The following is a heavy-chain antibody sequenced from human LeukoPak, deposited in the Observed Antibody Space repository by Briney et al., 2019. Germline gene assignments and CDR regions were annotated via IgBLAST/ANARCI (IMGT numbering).Heavy chain of an antibody. CDR3: TGGTSVTTLDY. CDR2: IRSKAGSYAT. V-gene: IGHV3-73*01. J-gene: IGHJ4*02. D-gene: IGHD4-17*01. CDR1: GFTFSGSA. Sequence: GGSLRLSCVASGFTFSGSAMHWVRQASGKGLEWVARIRSKAGSYATEYAASVKGRFTISREDSKNTAYLQMNSLKTEDTAVYYCTGGTSVTTLDYWGQGTLVTVSS.